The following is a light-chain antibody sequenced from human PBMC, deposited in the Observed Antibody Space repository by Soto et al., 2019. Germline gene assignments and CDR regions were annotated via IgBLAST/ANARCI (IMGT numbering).Light chain of an antibody. Sequence: DVQMTQSPSTLSASVGDRVTITCRASQNIRTWLAWYQQKPGKAPRLLMYEASTLQTGVPTRFSGSGSGREFTLTITRLQPDDSATYYCQQYNDYVSFGQGTKLDI. CDR3: QQYNDYVS. J-gene: IGKJ2*01. V-gene: IGKV1-5*03. CDR1: QNIRTW. CDR2: EAS.